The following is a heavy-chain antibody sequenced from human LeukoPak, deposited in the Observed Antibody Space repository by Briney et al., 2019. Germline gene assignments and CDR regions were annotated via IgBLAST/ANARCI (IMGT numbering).Heavy chain of an antibody. CDR2: MSYDGSNK. D-gene: IGHD1/OR15-1a*01. CDR1: GFTFSSYG. V-gene: IGHV3-30*18. J-gene: IGHJ4*02. CDR3: AKERAVGVRTWGYFDY. Sequence: GGSLRLSCAASGFTFSSYGMHWVRQAPGKGLEWVAVMSYDGSNKYYADSVKGRFTISRDSSKNTLYLQMNSLRAEDTAVYYCAKERAVGVRTWGYFDYWGQGTLVTVSS.